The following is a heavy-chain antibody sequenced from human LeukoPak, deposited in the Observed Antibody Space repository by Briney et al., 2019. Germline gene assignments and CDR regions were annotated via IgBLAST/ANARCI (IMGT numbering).Heavy chain of an antibody. CDR3: AKVPRYCRGGSCHGGYFDY. Sequence: GRSLRLSCAASGFTFSSYAMSWVRQAPGKGLEWVSAISGSGGNTYYADSVKGRFTISRDNSKNTLYLQMNSLRAEDTAVYYCAKVPRYCRGGSCHGGYFDYWGQGTLVTVSS. CDR1: GFTFSSYA. J-gene: IGHJ4*02. CDR2: ISGSGGNT. D-gene: IGHD2-15*01. V-gene: IGHV3-23*01.